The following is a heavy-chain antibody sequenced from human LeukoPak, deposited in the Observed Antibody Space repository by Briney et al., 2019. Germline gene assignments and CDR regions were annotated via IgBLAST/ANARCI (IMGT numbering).Heavy chain of an antibody. CDR3: AKTQMVRGVKVRYFDY. V-gene: IGHV3-23*01. CDR2: ISGSGGST. CDR1: GFTFSSYA. Sequence: PGGSLRLSCAASGFTFSSYAMSWVRQAPGKGLEWGSAISGSGGSTYYADSVKGRFTISRDNSKNTLYLQMNSLRAEDTAVYYCAKTQMVRGVKVRYFDYWGQGTLVTVSS. D-gene: IGHD3-10*01. J-gene: IGHJ4*02.